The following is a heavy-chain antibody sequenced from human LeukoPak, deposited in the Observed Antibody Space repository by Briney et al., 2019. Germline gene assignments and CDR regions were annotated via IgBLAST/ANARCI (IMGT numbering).Heavy chain of an antibody. Sequence: ASETLSLTCAVYGGSFSGYYWSWIRQPPGKGPEWIGSIYYSGTTYPNPALKSRVTISVDTSKNQFSLKLSSVTAADTAVYYCARQPKSCAPGIFITGKACWFDPWGQGTLVTVSP. J-gene: IGHJ5*02. V-gene: IGHV4-34*01. D-gene: IGHD3-10*01. CDR2: IYYSGTT. CDR3: ARQPKSCAPGIFITGKACWFDP. CDR1: GGSFSGYY.